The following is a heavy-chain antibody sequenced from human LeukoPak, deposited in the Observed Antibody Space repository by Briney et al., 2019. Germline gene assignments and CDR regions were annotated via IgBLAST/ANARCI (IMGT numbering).Heavy chain of an antibody. D-gene: IGHD3-10*01. CDR1: VGSLTGYY. V-gene: IGHV4-59*08. J-gene: IGHJ3*01. CDR3: ARHMSVSYDAFDL. CDR2: VYYTGRT. Sequence: PSETLSLTCTVSVGSLTGYYWCWIRQPLGRGLEWIAYVYYTGRTLYNPSLESRVTISFDTSKTQISLKLTSVTAADTAVYYCARHMSVSYDAFDLWGRGTPVTVSS.